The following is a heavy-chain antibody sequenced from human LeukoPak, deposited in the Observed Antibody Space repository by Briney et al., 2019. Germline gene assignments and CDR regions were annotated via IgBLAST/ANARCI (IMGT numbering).Heavy chain of an antibody. D-gene: IGHD6-19*01. CDR2: ISYDGSNK. Sequence: GGSLRLSCAASGFTFSSYAMHWVRQAPGKGLERVAVISYDGSNKYYADSVKGRFTISRDNSKNTLYLQMNSLRAEDTAVYYCARDSGYSSGWYHFDYWGQGTLVTVSS. CDR3: ARDSGYSSGWYHFDY. CDR1: GFTFSSYA. V-gene: IGHV3-30*04. J-gene: IGHJ4*02.